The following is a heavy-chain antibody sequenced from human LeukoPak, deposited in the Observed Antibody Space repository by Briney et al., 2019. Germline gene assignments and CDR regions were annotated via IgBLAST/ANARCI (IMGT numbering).Heavy chain of an antibody. CDR3: AREPRLKNIFRSTVYYFDY. CDR2: TYYRSKWYN. V-gene: IGHV6-1*01. CDR1: GDSVSSNSAA. J-gene: IGHJ4*02. D-gene: IGHD3-9*01. Sequence: SQTLSLTCAISGDSVSSNSAAWNWIRQSPSRGLEWLGRTYYRSKWYNDYAVSVKSRITINPDTSKNQFSLQLNSVTPEDTAVYYCAREPRLKNIFRSTVYYFDYWGQGTLVTVSP.